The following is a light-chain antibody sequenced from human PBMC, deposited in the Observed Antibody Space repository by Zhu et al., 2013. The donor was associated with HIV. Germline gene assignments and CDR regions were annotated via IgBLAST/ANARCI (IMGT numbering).Light chain of an antibody. CDR1: QGISKF. Sequence: DIQMTQSPSSLSASVGDRVTIACRASQGISKFLAWYQQKPGKVPTLLLYATSTLQPGVPSRFRGSGSGTGFTLTISNFQPDDVAVYFCQQYNSAPLTFGGGTNVEI. J-gene: IGKJ4*01. CDR2: ATS. CDR3: QQYNSAPLT. V-gene: IGKV1-27*01.